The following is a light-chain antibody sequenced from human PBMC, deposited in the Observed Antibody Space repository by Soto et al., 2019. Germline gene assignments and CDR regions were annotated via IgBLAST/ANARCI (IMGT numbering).Light chain of an antibody. V-gene: IGKV1-39*01. J-gene: IGKJ4*01. Sequence: DIQVTQSPSSLSASVGDRLTITCRASQSISSYLNWYQQKPGEAPKLLIYAAFSLNSGVPSRFSGSGAGTDFPLTIRSLQPEDFATYYCQQTFRPPRTFGGGTKVVIK. CDR1: QSISSY. CDR2: AAF. CDR3: QQTFRPPRT.